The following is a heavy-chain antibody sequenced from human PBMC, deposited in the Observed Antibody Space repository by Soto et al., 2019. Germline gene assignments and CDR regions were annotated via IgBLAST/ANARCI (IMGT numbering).Heavy chain of an antibody. Sequence: GSSVKVSCKASGYTFTTYDISWVRPAPGQGLEWMGRISTYNGNTNYPQSLQGRLTLTTDTSTTTAYMELRSLRSDDTAVYYCARDPYHVLMVNAPNLYGMDVWG. CDR3: ARDPYHVLMVNAPNLYGMDV. CDR2: ISTYNGNT. D-gene: IGHD2-8*01. J-gene: IGHJ6*02. CDR1: GYTFTTYD. V-gene: IGHV1-18*01.